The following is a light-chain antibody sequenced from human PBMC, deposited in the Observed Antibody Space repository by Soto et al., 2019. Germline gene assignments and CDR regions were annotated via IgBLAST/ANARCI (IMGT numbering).Light chain of an antibody. CDR1: QDIRSY. CDR3: QQYYSYPFI. CDR2: AAF. V-gene: IGKV1-8*01. J-gene: IGKJ3*01. Sequence: AIRMTQSPSSFSASTGDRVTITCRASQDIRSYLAWYQQKPGKAPKLLIYAAFTLQSGVPSRFSGSGSGTDFTLTISFLQSEDFAVYYCQQYYSYPFIFGPGTKVDV.